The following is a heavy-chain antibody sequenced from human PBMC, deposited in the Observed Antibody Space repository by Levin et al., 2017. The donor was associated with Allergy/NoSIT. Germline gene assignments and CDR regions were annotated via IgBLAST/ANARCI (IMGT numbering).Heavy chain of an antibody. Sequence: PGGSLRLSCTASGFTFSTYCMTWVRQAPGKGLEWIPSITRGDSYRFYADSVRGRFTISRDDSKNTLFLEMDSLRAEDAAVYYCARGKSADAVDWFDPWGQGTQVTVSS. CDR1: GFTFSTYC. D-gene: IGHD6-13*01. CDR3: ARGKSADAVDWFDP. J-gene: IGHJ5*02. CDR2: ITRGDSYR. V-gene: IGHV3-23*01.